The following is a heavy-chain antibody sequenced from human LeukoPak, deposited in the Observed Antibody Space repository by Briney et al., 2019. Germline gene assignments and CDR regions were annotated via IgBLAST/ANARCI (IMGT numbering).Heavy chain of an antibody. CDR1: GFTFSSYA. CDR2: ISGSGGST. CDR3: AKDISPYTPDDPHDFDY. Sequence: GGSLRLSCAASGFTFSSYAMSWVRQAPGKGLEWASAISGSGGSTYYADSVKGRFTISRDNSKNTLYLQMNSLRAEDTAVYYCAKDISPYTPDDPHDFDYWGQGTLVTVSS. D-gene: IGHD2-15*01. J-gene: IGHJ4*02. V-gene: IGHV3-23*01.